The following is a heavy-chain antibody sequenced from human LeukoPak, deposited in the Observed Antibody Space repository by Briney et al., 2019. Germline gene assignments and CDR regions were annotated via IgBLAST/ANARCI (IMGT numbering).Heavy chain of an antibody. D-gene: IGHD2-21*02. V-gene: IGHV4-59*08. Sequence: SETLSLTCTVTGGSISSYYSSWIRQPPGKGLEWIGYIYYSGSTNYNPSLKSRVTISVDTSKNQFSLKLSSVTAADTAVYYCARRRPFNAYCGGDCPGDWYFHLWGRGTLVTVSS. CDR3: ARRRPFNAYCGGDCPGDWYFHL. J-gene: IGHJ2*01. CDR1: GGSISSYY. CDR2: IYYSGST.